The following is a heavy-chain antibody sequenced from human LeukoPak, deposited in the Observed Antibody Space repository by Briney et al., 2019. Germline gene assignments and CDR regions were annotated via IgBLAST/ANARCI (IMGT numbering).Heavy chain of an antibody. CDR3: ARDIGYSGNWFDP. Sequence: GRSLRLFCAASGFTFSSYAMHWVRQAPGKGLEWVANIKPDGSERHYVDSVKGRFTISRDNAKNSLYLQMSSLRAEDTAVYYCARDIGYSGNWFDPWGQGTLVTVSS. CDR2: IKPDGSER. D-gene: IGHD2-15*01. CDR1: GFTFSSYA. V-gene: IGHV3-7*01. J-gene: IGHJ5*02.